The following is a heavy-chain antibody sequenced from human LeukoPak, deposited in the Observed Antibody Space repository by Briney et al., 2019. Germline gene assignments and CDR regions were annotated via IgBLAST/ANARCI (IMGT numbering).Heavy chain of an antibody. CDR1: GYTFTGYY. Sequence: GASVKVSCKASGYTFTGYYIHWVRQAPGQGLEWMGWINPDNGDTNYAPKFQGRVTVTRDTSIGTAYMELRSLIYDDTAVYYCARVYCSGGSCYSGPLDYWGQGTLVTVSS. D-gene: IGHD2-15*01. CDR2: INPDNGDT. CDR3: ARVYCSGGSCYSGPLDY. J-gene: IGHJ4*02. V-gene: IGHV1-2*02.